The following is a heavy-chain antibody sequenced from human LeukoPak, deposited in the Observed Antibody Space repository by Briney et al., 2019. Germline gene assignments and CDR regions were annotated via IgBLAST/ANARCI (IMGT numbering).Heavy chain of an antibody. Sequence: GGSLRLSCAASGFTFSSYAMHWVRQTPGKGLEWVAVISYDGSNKYYADSVKGRFTISRGNAKNSLYLQMNSLRAEDTAVYYCARGRSGAVTPFDYWGQGTLVTVSS. CDR3: ARGRSGAVTPFDY. CDR2: ISYDGSNK. J-gene: IGHJ4*02. D-gene: IGHD4-11*01. V-gene: IGHV3-30-3*01. CDR1: GFTFSSYA.